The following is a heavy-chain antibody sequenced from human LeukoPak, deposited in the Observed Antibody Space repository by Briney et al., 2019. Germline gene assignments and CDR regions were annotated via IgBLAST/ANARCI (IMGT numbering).Heavy chain of an antibody. CDR1: GFTFSSYT. Sequence: GGSLRLSRAASGFTFSSYTMNWVRQAPGKGLEWVSSISGTSTYIYNADSVKGRFTISRDNAKNSLYLQMNSLRAEDTAVYYCARDYCSSTSCFPSGTNYFDSWGQGTPVTVSS. D-gene: IGHD2-2*01. J-gene: IGHJ4*02. CDR2: ISGTSTYI. V-gene: IGHV3-21*01. CDR3: ARDYCSSTSCFPSGTNYFDS.